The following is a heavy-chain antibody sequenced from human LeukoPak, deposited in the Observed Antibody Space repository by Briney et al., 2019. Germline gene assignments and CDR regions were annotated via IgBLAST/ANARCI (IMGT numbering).Heavy chain of an antibody. J-gene: IGHJ4*02. CDR2: INPNSGGT. CDR3: ARRYCNSTSCYNFDY. D-gene: IGHD2-2*02. V-gene: IGHV1-2*02. CDR1: RYTFTGYY. Sequence: ASVKVSCKASRYTFTGYYMHWVRQAPGQGLEWMGWINPNSGGTNYAQKFQGRVTMTRDTSISTAYMELSRLRSDDTAVYYCARRYCNSTSCYNFDYWGQGTLVTVSS.